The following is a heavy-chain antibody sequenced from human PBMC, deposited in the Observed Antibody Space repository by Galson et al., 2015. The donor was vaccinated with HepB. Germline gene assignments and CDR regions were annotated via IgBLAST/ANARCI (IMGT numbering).Heavy chain of an antibody. V-gene: IGHV3-73*01. J-gene: IGHJ4*02. CDR3: TRLADLSGYSSS. D-gene: IGHD6-13*01. Sequence: SLRLSCAASGFTFSGPAIHWVRQTSGKGLEWVGRIRSKASNYATAYTASLKGRFTISRDDSKNTAYLHMRSLRTEDTAVYYSTRLADLSGYSSSWGQGTLVTVSS. CDR1: GFTFSGPA. CDR2: IRSKASNYAT.